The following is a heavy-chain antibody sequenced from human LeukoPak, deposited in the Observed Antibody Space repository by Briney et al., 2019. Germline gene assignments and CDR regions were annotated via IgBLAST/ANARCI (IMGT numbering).Heavy chain of an antibody. CDR3: ARVGLEHEPSPDYYYYGMDV. D-gene: IGHD1/OR15-1a*01. V-gene: IGHV3-21*01. CDR2: ISSSGSDL. Sequence: AGGSLRLSCAASGFTFSSYSMNWVRQAPGKGLEWVSCISSSGSDLYYADSVKGRFTISRDNAKNSLYLQMNSLRAEDTAVYYCARVGLEHEPSPDYYYYGMDVWGQGTTVTVSS. CDR1: GFTFSSYS. J-gene: IGHJ6*02.